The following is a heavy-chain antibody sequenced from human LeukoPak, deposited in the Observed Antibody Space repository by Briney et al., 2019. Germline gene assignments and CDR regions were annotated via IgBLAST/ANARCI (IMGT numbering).Heavy chain of an antibody. V-gene: IGHV1-2*02. CDR2: INPNSGGT. CDR3: ARDKVEYSSPYYYYYMDV. D-gene: IGHD6-6*01. J-gene: IGHJ6*03. CDR1: GYTFTNYY. Sequence: ASVKVSCKASGYTFTNYYMHWVRQAPGQGLEWMGWINPNSGGTNYAQKFQGRVTMTRDTSISTAYMELSRLRSDDTAVYYCARDKVEYSSPYYYYYMDVWGKGTTVTVSS.